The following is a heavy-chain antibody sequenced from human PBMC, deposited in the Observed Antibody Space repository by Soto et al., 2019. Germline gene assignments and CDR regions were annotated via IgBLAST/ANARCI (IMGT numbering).Heavy chain of an antibody. Sequence: PGGSLRLSCAASGFTFSSYGMHWVRQAPGKGLEWVAVIWYDGSNKYYADSVKGRFTISRDNSKNTLYLQMNSLRAEDTAVYYCASSGVAAAGTPDWFDPWGQGTLVTVSS. CDR3: ASSGVAAAGTPDWFDP. V-gene: IGHV3-33*01. J-gene: IGHJ5*02. D-gene: IGHD6-13*01. CDR1: GFTFSSYG. CDR2: IWYDGSNK.